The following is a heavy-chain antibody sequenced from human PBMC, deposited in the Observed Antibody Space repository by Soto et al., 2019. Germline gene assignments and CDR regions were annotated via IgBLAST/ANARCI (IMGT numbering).Heavy chain of an antibody. CDR1: GGSISSDY. Sequence: SETLSLTCTVAGGSISSDYWSWIRPPPGKGLEWIGYIYYSGSTNYNPSLKSRVTISVDTSKNQFSLKLSSVTAADTAVYYCARNGGHGDGSSTSCLGDYYDGMDVWGQGTTVT. J-gene: IGHJ6*02. D-gene: IGHD2-2*01. CDR3: ARNGGHGDGSSTSCLGDYYDGMDV. CDR2: IYYSGST. V-gene: IGHV4-59*08.